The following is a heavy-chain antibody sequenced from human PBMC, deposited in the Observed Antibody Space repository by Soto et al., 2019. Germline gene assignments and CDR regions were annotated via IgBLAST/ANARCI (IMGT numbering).Heavy chain of an antibody. V-gene: IGHV1-69*13. J-gene: IGHJ5*02. Sequence: SVKVSCKASGGTFSSYAISWVRQAPGQGLEWMGGIIPIFGTANYAQKFQGRVTITADESTSTAYMELSSLRSEDTAVYYCARDRGYCSSTSCRLSYNWFDPWGQGTLVT. D-gene: IGHD2-2*01. CDR3: ARDRGYCSSTSCRLSYNWFDP. CDR1: GGTFSSYA. CDR2: IIPIFGTA.